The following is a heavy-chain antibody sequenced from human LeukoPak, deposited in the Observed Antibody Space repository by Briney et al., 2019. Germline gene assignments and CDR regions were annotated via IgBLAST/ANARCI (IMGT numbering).Heavy chain of an antibody. V-gene: IGHV5-10-1*01. CDR1: GYSFGSYW. J-gene: IGHJ5*02. CDR2: IDPTNSYT. Sequence: GESLRISCKGSGYSFGSYWISWVRQMPGKGLEWMGRIDPTNSYTNYSPSFQGHVAVSVDKSISTVYLQWNSLKPSDSAMYYCAREGQQLVPWFDPWGQGTLVTVSS. D-gene: IGHD6-13*01. CDR3: AREGQQLVPWFDP.